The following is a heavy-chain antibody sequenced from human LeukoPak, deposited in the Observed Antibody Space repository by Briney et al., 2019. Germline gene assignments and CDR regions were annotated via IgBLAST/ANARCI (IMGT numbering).Heavy chain of an antibody. D-gene: IGHD6-19*01. V-gene: IGHV1-2*02. Sequence: ASVKVSCKTSGYTFTGYYMHWVRQAPGQGLEWMGWINPNSGGTNYVQKFQGRVTMARDTSISTAYMELSRLRSDDTAVYYCARLAVAAPDYWGQGTLVTVSS. CDR1: GYTFTGYY. CDR3: ARLAVAAPDY. J-gene: IGHJ4*02. CDR2: INPNSGGT.